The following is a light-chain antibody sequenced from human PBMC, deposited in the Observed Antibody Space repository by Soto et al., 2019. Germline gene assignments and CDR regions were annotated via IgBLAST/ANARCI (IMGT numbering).Light chain of an antibody. Sequence: EIVLTQSPGTLSLSPGERATLSCRASQSVSSTYLAWYQQKPGQAPRLLISGASSRATGIPDRVSGSGSGTDFTLTISRLEPEDFAVYYCQQYGNSPITFGGGTKVEIK. CDR3: QQYGNSPIT. CDR1: QSVSSTY. V-gene: IGKV3-20*01. CDR2: GAS. J-gene: IGKJ4*01.